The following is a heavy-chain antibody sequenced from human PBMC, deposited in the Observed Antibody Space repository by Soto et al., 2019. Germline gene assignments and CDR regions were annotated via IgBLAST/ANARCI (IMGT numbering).Heavy chain of an antibody. CDR2: IYWDDNK. D-gene: IGHD3-9*01. Sequence: VRQTCTFSGSSHQYRTNGDGVGWIRQPPGKALEGLAFIYWDDNKRYSPSLKSRLTITKDTSKNQVVLTMTNMDPVDTATYYCAHIGRYYGILTGYSWTIDYWGQGTLVTVSS. V-gene: IGHV2-5*02. CDR1: GSSHQYRTNGDG. J-gene: IGHJ4*02. CDR3: AHIGRYYGILTGYSWTIDY.